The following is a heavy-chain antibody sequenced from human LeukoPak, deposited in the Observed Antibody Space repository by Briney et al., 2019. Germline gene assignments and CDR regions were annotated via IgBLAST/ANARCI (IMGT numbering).Heavy chain of an antibody. CDR2: INHSGST. CDR3: ARPLSGSSGWYYNY. CDR1: GGSFSGYY. D-gene: IGHD6-19*01. Sequence: PSETLSLTCAVYGGSFSGYYWSWIRQPPGKGLEWIGEINHSGSTNYNPSLKSRVTISVDTSKNQFSLKLSSVTAADTAVYYRARPLSGSSGWYYNYWGQGTLVTVSS. J-gene: IGHJ4*02. V-gene: IGHV4-34*01.